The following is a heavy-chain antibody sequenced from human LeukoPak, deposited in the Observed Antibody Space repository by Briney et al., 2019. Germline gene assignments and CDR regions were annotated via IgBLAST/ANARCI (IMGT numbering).Heavy chain of an antibody. Sequence: PSQTLSLTCAISGDSVSSNSAAWGWIRQYPSRGLEWLGRTYYRSKWYHDYAVSVRSRVSVNPDTSKNQYSLQLNSVTPEDTAVYYCARFLGIGSQRYYFDSWGQGTLVTVSS. V-gene: IGHV6-1*01. J-gene: IGHJ4*02. CDR1: GDSVSSNSAA. CDR2: TYYRSKWYH. D-gene: IGHD6-19*01. CDR3: ARFLGIGSQRYYFDS.